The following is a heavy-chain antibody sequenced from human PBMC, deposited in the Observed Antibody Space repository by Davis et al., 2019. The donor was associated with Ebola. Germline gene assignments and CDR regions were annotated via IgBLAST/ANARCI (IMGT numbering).Heavy chain of an antibody. Sequence: GGSLRLSCAASGFTVSSNYMSWVRQAPGKGLEWVSVIYSGGSTYYADSVKGRFTISRDNSKNTLYLQMNSLRAEDTAVYYCARDRVRYDFWSGWGRDYYGMDVWGQGTTVTVSS. CDR3: ARDRVRYDFWSGWGRDYYGMDV. CDR2: IYSGGST. D-gene: IGHD3-3*01. J-gene: IGHJ6*02. V-gene: IGHV3-53*01. CDR1: GFTVSSNY.